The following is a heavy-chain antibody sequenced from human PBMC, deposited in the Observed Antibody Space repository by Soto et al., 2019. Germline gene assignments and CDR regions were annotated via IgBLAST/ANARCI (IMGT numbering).Heavy chain of an antibody. CDR1: GFTLDTYG. Sequence: EGQLLESGGGLAQPGGSLRLSCEVFGFTLDTYGMSWVRQAPGKGLEWVAAITGRGVRTDYADSVKGRFTISRDNSNNTLYLEMNSLRAEETAVYYCAKDCGSGWFRAYFDNWGQGTQVTVSS. CDR3: AKDCGSGWFRAYFDN. CDR2: ITGRGVRT. J-gene: IGHJ4*02. D-gene: IGHD3-3*01. V-gene: IGHV3-23*01.